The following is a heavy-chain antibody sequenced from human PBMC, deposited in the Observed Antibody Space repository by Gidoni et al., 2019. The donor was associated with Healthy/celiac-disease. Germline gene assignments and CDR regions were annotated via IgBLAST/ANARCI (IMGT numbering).Heavy chain of an antibody. V-gene: IGHV5-51*01. Sequence: EVQLVQSGAEVKKPGESRKISCKGSGYSFTSYWSGWVRQMPGKGLEWMGILYPGDSDTRYSPSFQGQVTISADKSISTAYLQWSSLKASDTAMYYCARLGGNHYYYYGMDVWGQGTTVTVSS. D-gene: IGHD3-16*01. CDR3: ARLGGNHYYYYGMDV. CDR2: LYPGDSDT. J-gene: IGHJ6*02. CDR1: GYSFTSYW.